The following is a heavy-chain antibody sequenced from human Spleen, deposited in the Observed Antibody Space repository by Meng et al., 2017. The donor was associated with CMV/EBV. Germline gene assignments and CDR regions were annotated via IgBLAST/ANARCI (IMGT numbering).Heavy chain of an antibody. CDR2: INSEGTSR. CDR1: GVSFSSHT. Sequence: GESLKISCVASGVSFSSHTMHWVRQAPGKGLVWVSRINSEGTSRSYAGSVKGRLTTSRDNAKNTLYLQMSSLRVDDTAIYYCARESYTDAFDIWGQGIMVTVSS. J-gene: IGHJ3*02. V-gene: IGHV3-74*01. D-gene: IGHD3-16*01. CDR3: ARESYTDAFDI.